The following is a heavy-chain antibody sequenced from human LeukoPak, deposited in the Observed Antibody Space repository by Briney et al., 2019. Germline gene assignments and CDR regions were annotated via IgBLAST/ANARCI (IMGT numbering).Heavy chain of an antibody. Sequence: GASLKISCKASGYSFSTHWIGWVRPLSGKGLEWMGIIYPGDSETRYSPSFQGQVTISADKSISTAYLQWSSLKASDTAMYYCARDHGGDGYNPPDYWGQGTLVTVSS. CDR2: IYPGDSET. CDR1: GYSFSTHW. D-gene: IGHD5-24*01. V-gene: IGHV5-51*01. CDR3: ARDHGGDGYNPPDY. J-gene: IGHJ4*02.